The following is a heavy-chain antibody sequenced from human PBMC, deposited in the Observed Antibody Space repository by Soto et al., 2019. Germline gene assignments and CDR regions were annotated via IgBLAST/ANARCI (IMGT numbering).Heavy chain of an antibody. Sequence: QVQLQESGPGLVKPSETLSLTCTVSVSGGSVSTGVHYWSWIRQPPGKGLEWIGYIYYSGSTNYNPSLKSRVTISVDTSKNQFSLKLTSVTAADTAVYYYARGYYTSWYWFDRWGRGTLVTVSS. J-gene: IGHJ2*01. D-gene: IGHD6-13*01. CDR3: ARGYYTSWYWFDR. CDR2: IYYSGST. CDR1: GGSVSTGVHY. V-gene: IGHV4-61*08.